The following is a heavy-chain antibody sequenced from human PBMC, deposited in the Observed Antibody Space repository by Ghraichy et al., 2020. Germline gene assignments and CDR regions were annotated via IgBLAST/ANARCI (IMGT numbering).Heavy chain of an antibody. CDR3: ARPKRDGYSNRYGMDV. J-gene: IGHJ6*02. D-gene: IGHD6-13*01. CDR1: GGSFSGYY. V-gene: IGHV4-34*01. Sequence: SETLSLTCAVYGGSFSGYYWSWIRQPPGKGLEWIGEINHSGSTNYNPSLKSRVTISVDTSKNQFSLKLSSVTAADTAVYYCARPKRDGYSNRYGMDVWGQGTTVTVSS. CDR2: INHSGST.